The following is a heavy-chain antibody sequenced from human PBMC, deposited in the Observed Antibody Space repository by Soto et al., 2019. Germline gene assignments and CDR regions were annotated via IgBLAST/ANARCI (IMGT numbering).Heavy chain of an antibody. CDR2: ILPSDSDT. Sequence: PGESLKISCKASGYSFSTSWIGWVRQMPGKGLEWMGIILPSDSDTRYSPSFQGQVTISVDKSISTAYLQWSSLKASDTAMYYCARRPGSWFDPWGQGTLVTVSS. CDR3: ARRPGSWFDP. V-gene: IGHV5-51*01. CDR1: GYSFSTSW. D-gene: IGHD3-10*01. J-gene: IGHJ5*02.